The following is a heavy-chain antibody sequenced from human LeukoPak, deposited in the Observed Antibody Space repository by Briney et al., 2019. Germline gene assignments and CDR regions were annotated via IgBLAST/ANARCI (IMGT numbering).Heavy chain of an antibody. J-gene: IGHJ4*02. Sequence: PSETLSLTCTVSGGSISSSSYYWGWIRQPPGKGLEWIGSIYYSGSTYYNPSLKSRVTTSVDTSKNQFSLKLSSVTAADTAVYYCAAQTTVVTPDDYWGQGTLVTVSS. CDR3: AAQTTVVTPDDY. CDR2: IYYSGST. D-gene: IGHD4-23*01. CDR1: GGSISSSSYY. V-gene: IGHV4-39*01.